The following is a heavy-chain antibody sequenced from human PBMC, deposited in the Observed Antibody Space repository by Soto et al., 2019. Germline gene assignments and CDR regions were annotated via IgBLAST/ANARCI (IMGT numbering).Heavy chain of an antibody. D-gene: IGHD3-3*01. CDR3: ARGPHFEDFWSCYYTGGDAFDI. CDR1: GFTFSSYW. V-gene: IGHV3-74*01. CDR2: INSDGRST. Sequence: EVQLVESGGGLVQPGGSRRLSCAASGFTFSSYWMHWVRQAPGKGLVWVSRINSDGRSTSYADSVKGRFTISRDNAKNTLYLQMNSLRAEDTSVYSCARGPHFEDFWSCYYTGGDAFDIWGQGTMVTVSS. J-gene: IGHJ3*02.